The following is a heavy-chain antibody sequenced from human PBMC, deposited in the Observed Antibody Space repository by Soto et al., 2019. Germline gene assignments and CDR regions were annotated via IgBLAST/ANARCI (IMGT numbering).Heavy chain of an antibody. CDR2: IYYSGST. CDR1: GGSISSYY. CDR3: ARAPVGGSGSYYMKYYYYGMDV. V-gene: IGHV4-59*01. D-gene: IGHD3-10*01. J-gene: IGHJ6*02. Sequence: SETLSLTCTVSGGSISSYYWSWIRQPPGKGLEWIGYIYYSGSTNYNPSLKSRVTISVDTSKNQFSLMLSSVTAADTAVYYCARAPVGGSGSYYMKYYYYGMDVWGQGTTVTVSS.